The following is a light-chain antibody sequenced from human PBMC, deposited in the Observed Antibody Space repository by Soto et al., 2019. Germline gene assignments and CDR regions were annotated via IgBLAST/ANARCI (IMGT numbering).Light chain of an antibody. Sequence: AIQVTQSPSSLSASVGDTVTITCRASQGIRNEVGWYQQKPVKAPKLLIYAASTLQSEVTSRFSGSGSGTDFTLTISSLQPEDFATYYCLQDYTYPWTFGQGTKVEIK. CDR1: QGIRNE. V-gene: IGKV1-6*01. J-gene: IGKJ1*01. CDR3: LQDYTYPWT. CDR2: AAS.